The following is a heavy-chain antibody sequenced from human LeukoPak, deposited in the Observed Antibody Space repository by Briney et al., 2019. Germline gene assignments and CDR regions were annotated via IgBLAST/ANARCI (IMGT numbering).Heavy chain of an antibody. D-gene: IGHD4-17*01. CDR3: ARDDTVTTRAGFID. J-gene: IGHJ1*01. CDR1: GFTFSSYW. Sequence: GGSLRLSCAASGFTFSSYWMSWVRQAPGKGLEWVANIKQDGSEKYYVDSVKGRFTISRDNAKKSLYLLMNSLRAEDTAVYYCARDDTVTTRAGFIDWGQGTLVTVSS. V-gene: IGHV3-7*01. CDR2: IKQDGSEK.